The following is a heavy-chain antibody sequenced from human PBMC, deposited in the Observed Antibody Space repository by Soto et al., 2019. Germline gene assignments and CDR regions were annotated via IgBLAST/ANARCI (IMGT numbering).Heavy chain of an antibody. CDR3: ARDVRGSYFDY. J-gene: IGHJ4*02. CDR2: IYYSGST. Sequence: SETLSLTCTVSGGSISSGDYYWSWIRQPPGKGLEWIGYIYYSGSTYYNPSLKSRVTISVDTSKNQFSLKLSSVTAADTVVYHCARDVRGSYFDYWGQGTLVTVSS. V-gene: IGHV4-30-4*01. CDR1: GGSISSGDYY. D-gene: IGHD3-16*01.